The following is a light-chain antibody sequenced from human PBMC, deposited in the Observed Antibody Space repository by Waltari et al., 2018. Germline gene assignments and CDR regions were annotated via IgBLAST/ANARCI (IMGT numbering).Light chain of an antibody. CDR2: SNN. J-gene: IGLJ3*02. CDR3: AAWDDSLDGWV. CDR1: SSNIGSNP. Sequence: SLTVLPGQRVTISCSGSSSNIGSNPVSRYQQLAGTAPKPPIYSNNQRPSGVPDRFSGSKSGTTASLAISGLQSEDEAAYYCAAWDDSLDGWVFGGGTKLTVL. V-gene: IGLV1-44*01.